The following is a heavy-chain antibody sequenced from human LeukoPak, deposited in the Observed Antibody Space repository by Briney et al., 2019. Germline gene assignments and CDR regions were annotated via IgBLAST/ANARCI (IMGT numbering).Heavy chain of an antibody. CDR2: IYYSGST. J-gene: IGHJ4*02. CDR3: ARSHPDYYDSSGYLFDY. CDR1: GGSISSSSYY. Sequence: SETLSLTCTVSGGSISSSSYYWGWIRQPPGKGLEWIGSIYYSGSTYYNPSLKSRVTISVDTSKNQFSLKLSSVTAADTAVYYCARSHPDYYDSSGYLFDYWGQGTLVTVSS. V-gene: IGHV4-39*01. D-gene: IGHD3-22*01.